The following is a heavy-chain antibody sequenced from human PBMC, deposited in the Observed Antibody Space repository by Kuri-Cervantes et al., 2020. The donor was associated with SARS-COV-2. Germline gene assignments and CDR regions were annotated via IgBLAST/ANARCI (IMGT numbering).Heavy chain of an antibody. J-gene: IGHJ4*02. Sequence: GESLKISCAVSGFTFTSHAMHWVRQAPGSGLEWVALISYDGNNKFYADSVKGRFTISRDNSKNTLYLQMNSLRAEDTAVYYCAKDQHGIVVVVAAIEYWGQGTLVTVSS. CDR2: ISYDGNNK. V-gene: IGHV3-30*18. D-gene: IGHD2-15*01. CDR3: AKDQHGIVVVVAAIEY. CDR1: GFTFTSHA.